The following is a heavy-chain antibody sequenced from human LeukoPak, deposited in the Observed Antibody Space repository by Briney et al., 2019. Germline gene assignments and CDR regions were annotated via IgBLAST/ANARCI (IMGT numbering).Heavy chain of an antibody. CDR2: INWNGAWT. CDR3: AGYYYDSSRGFDL. D-gene: IGHD3-22*01. V-gene: IGHV3-20*04. J-gene: IGHJ5*02. CDR1: GFKFDDYG. Sequence: GGSLRLSCAATGFKFDDYGMSWVRQAPGKGLEWVCDINWNGAWTGYADSVKGRFTISRDNAKNSLYLQMNSLRAEDTALYYCAGYYYDSSRGFDLWGQGTLVTVSA.